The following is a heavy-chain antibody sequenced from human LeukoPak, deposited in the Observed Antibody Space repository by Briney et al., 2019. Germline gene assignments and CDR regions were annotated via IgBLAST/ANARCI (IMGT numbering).Heavy chain of an antibody. CDR3: AGDERLLSFLK. J-gene: IGHJ4*02. V-gene: IGHV3-23*01. Sequence: GGSLRLSCAVSGFTFSNYGLSWVRQAPGKGLGWVSGITGSGGSTYYADSVKGRFTISRDNSKNTLYLQMNSLRAEDTAIYYCAGDERLLSFLKWGQGTLVTVSS. CDR1: GFTFSNYG. CDR2: ITGSGGST. D-gene: IGHD3-3*01.